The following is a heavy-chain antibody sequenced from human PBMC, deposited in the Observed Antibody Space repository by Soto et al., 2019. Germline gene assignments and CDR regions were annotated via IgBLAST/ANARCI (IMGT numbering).Heavy chain of an antibody. CDR1: RLTFSSYA. Sequence: EVQLLESGGGLVQPGGSLRLSCVTSRLTFSSYALNWVRQAPGKGLEWVSSISGSGDTTYYADSVKGRFTISRDNSKNTLYLQMNSLRFEDTALYYCAKADYSYSWAPGDYWGQGTLVTVSS. CDR3: AKADYSYSWAPGDY. J-gene: IGHJ4*02. CDR2: ISGSGDTT. D-gene: IGHD6-13*01. V-gene: IGHV3-23*01.